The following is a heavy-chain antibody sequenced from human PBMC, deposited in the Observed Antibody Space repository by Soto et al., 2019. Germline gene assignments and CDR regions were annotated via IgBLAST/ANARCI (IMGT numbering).Heavy chain of an antibody. V-gene: IGHV1-69*01. CDR1: GGTFSSYA. D-gene: IGHD3-3*01. CDR3: ARGRRFWEWAYYRYGMDV. CDR2: LIPIFGTA. J-gene: IGHJ6*02. Sequence: QVQLVQSGAEVKKPGSSVTVSCKASGGTFSSYAISWVRQAPGQGLEWMGGLIPIFGTANYAQKFQGRVTITADESTSTAYMELSSLRSEDTAVYYCARGRRFWEWAYYRYGMDVCGQGTTVTVSS.